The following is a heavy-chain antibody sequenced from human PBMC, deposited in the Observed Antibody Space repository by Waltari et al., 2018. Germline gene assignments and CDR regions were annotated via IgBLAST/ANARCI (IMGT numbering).Heavy chain of an antibody. D-gene: IGHD6-19*01. V-gene: IGHV4-59*01. CDR3: ARDLAVAEDAFDI. Sequence: QVQLQESGPGLVKPSETLSLTCTVSGGSISSYYWSWIRQPPGKGLEWIGYIYYSGITNYNPSLKSRVTISVDTSKNQFSLKLSSVTAADTAVYYCARDLAVAEDAFDIWGQGTMVTVSS. J-gene: IGHJ3*02. CDR2: IYYSGIT. CDR1: GGSISSYY.